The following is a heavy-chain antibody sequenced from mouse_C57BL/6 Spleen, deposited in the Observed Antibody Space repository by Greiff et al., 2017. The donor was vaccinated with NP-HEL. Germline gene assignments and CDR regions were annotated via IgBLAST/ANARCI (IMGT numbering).Heavy chain of an antibody. CDR1: GYTFTSYW. J-gene: IGHJ4*01. CDR3: AIGSSYGYAMDY. V-gene: IGHV1-74*01. CDR2: IHPSDSDT. D-gene: IGHD1-1*01. Sequence: QVQLKQPGAELVKPGASVKVSCKASGYTFTSYWMHWVKQRPGQGLEWIGRIHPSDSDTNYNQKFKGKATLTVDKSSSTAYMQLSSLTSEDSAVYYCAIGSSYGYAMDYWGQGTSVTVSS.